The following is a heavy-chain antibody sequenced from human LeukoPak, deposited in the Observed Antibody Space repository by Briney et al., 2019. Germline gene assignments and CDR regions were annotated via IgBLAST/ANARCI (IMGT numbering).Heavy chain of an antibody. V-gene: IGHV3-30*18. CDR3: AKEGEYFDWLFPDY. CDR1: GFTFRSYG. Sequence: PPGGALRLSRAAPGFTFRSYGTHRVRPAPGKGLGGGAVISYDGSNKYYADSVKGRFTISRDNSKNTLYLQMNSLRAEDTAVYYCAKEGEYFDWLFPDYWGQGTLVTVSS. J-gene: IGHJ4*02. CDR2: ISYDGSNK. D-gene: IGHD3-9*01.